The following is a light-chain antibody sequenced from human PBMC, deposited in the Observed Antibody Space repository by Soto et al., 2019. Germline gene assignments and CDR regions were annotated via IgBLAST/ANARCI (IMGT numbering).Light chain of an antibody. Sequence: EIVLTQSPATLYLSPGERATLSCRASQSVSSYLAWYQQKPGQAPRLLIYDASNRATGIPARFSGSGSGTDFTLTIRSLEPEDFAVYFCQQYDNWPYTFGQGTRLELK. J-gene: IGKJ5*01. CDR2: DAS. CDR3: QQYDNWPYT. CDR1: QSVSSY. V-gene: IGKV3-11*01.